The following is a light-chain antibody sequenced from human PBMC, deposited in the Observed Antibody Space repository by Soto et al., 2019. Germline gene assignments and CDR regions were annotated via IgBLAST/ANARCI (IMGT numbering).Light chain of an antibody. CDR3: QQSYSTPIT. V-gene: IGKV1-39*01. J-gene: IGKJ5*01. CDR1: QSISSY. Sequence: DIQLTQSPSFLSPSIGESVTITGRASQSISSYVSWYQQKQGKAPKILIYAASSLPSGVPSRFSGSGSGTDCTLTISSLQPEDFATYYCQQSYSTPITFGQGTRLEIK. CDR2: AAS.